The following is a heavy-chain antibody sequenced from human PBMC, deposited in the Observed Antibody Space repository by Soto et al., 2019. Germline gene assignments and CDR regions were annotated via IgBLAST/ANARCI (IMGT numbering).Heavy chain of an antibody. CDR1: GYTFTSYG. J-gene: IGHJ6*02. V-gene: IGHV1-18*01. D-gene: IGHD4-17*01. CDR2: ISAYNGNP. Sequence: QVQLVQSGAEVKKPRASVKVSCKASGYTFTSYGISWVRQAPGQGLEWMGWISAYNGNPNYAQKLQGRVTMTTDTSTSAAYMELRSLRSDDTAVYYCARDRSGDYGDYGEVAGDCYYYYGMDVWGQGTTVTVSS. CDR3: ARDRSGDYGDYGEVAGDCYYYYGMDV.